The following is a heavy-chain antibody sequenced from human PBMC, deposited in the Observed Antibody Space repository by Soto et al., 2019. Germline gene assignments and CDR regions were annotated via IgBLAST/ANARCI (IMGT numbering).Heavy chain of an antibody. V-gene: IGHV6-1*01. CDR3: ARLRSGYSYGRPYSYGMDV. D-gene: IGHD5-18*01. J-gene: IGHJ6*02. CDR1: VDSVSSNSAA. Sequence: PSQTLSLTCAISVDSVSSNSAAWNCIRQSPSRGLEWLGRTYYRSKWYNDYAVSVKSRITVNPDTSKNQFSLQLNSVTPEDTAVYYCARLRSGYSYGRPYSYGMDVWGQGTTVTVSS. CDR2: TYYRSKWYN.